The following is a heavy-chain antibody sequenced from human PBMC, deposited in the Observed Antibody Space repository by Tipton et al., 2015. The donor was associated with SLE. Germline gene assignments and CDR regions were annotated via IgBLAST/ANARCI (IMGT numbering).Heavy chain of an antibody. J-gene: IGHJ4*02. Sequence: TLSLTCAVSGYSISSGYYWGWIRQPPGKGLEWIGSIYHSGSTYYNPSPKSRVTISVDTSKNQFSLKLSSVTAADTAVYYCAADYGDYADPLGYWGQGTLVTVSS. D-gene: IGHD4-17*01. CDR2: IYHSGST. CDR1: GYSISSGYY. V-gene: IGHV4-38-2*01. CDR3: AADYGDYADPLGY.